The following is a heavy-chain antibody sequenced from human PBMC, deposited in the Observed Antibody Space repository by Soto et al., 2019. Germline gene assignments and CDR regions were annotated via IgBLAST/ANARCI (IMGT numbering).Heavy chain of an antibody. J-gene: IGHJ6*02. CDR3: ARNEVRGVIIAAPDYYYYGMDV. CDR2: IIPIFGTA. Sequence: QVQLVQSGAEVKKPGSSVKVSCTASGGTFSSYAISWVRQAPGQGLEWMGGIIPIFGTANYAQKFQGRVTITADESTSTAYMELSSLRSEDTAVYYCARNEVRGVIIAAPDYYYYGMDVWGQGTTVTVSS. CDR1: GGTFSSYA. D-gene: IGHD3-10*01. V-gene: IGHV1-69*01.